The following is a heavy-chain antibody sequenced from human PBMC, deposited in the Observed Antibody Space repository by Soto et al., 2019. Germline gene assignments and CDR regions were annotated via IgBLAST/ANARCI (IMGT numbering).Heavy chain of an antibody. J-gene: IGHJ4*02. CDR1: GFTFSSYA. D-gene: IGHD1-26*01. CDR3: AKGASFPYYFDY. Sequence: EVQLLESGGGLVQPGGSLRLSCAASGFTFSSYAMNWVRQAPGKGLEWVSALSGSGASTYYADSVKGRFTISRDNSKNTLYLQMNSLRAEDTAIYYCAKGASFPYYFDYWGQGTLVTVSS. CDR2: LSGSGAST. V-gene: IGHV3-23*01.